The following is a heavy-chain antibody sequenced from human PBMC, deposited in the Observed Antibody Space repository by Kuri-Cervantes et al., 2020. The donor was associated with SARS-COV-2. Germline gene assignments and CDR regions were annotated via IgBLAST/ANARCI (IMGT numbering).Heavy chain of an antibody. CDR2: ISYDGSNK. CDR1: GFTFSSYA. J-gene: IGHJ4*02. Sequence: GESLKISCAASGFTFSSYAMHWVRHAPAKGLELVAVISYDGSNKYYADSVTGRFSISRDNSTNTLYLQMNSLRAEDTAVYYCARDSGRVASPYYFDYWGQGTLVTVSS. CDR3: ARDSGRVASPYYFDY. D-gene: IGHD2-15*01. V-gene: IGHV3-30*01.